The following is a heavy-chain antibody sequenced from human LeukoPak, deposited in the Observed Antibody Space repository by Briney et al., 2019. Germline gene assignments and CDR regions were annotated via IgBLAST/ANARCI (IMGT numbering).Heavy chain of an antibody. Sequence: GGSLRLSCAASGFTFSNAYMNWVRQAPGKGLEWVGRIKPKTDGETTEYAAPVKGRFSISRDDSRNMLYLQMNSLKTEDTAVYYCITPLPYSAQGGQGTLVTVSS. CDR3: ITPLPYSAQ. J-gene: IGHJ4*02. V-gene: IGHV3-15*07. CDR2: IKPKTDGETT. CDR1: GFTFSNAY. D-gene: IGHD2-21*01.